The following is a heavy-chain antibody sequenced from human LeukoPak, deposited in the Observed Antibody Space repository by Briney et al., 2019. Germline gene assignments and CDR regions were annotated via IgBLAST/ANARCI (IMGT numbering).Heavy chain of an antibody. D-gene: IGHD3-9*01. J-gene: IGHJ3*02. V-gene: IGHV3-7*01. CDR3: ARDCRRYFDWPPCDAFDI. Sequence: GGSLRLSCAASGFTFSTYWMTWVRQAPGKGLEWVANIKQDGSEKNYVDSVKGRFTISRDNAKNSLYLQMNSLRAEDTAVYYCARDCRRYFDWPPCDAFDIWGQGTMVTVSS. CDR1: GFTFSTYW. CDR2: IKQDGSEK.